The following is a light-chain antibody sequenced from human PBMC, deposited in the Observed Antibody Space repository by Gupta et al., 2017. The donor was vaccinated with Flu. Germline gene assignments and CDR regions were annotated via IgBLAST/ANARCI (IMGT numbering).Light chain of an antibody. Sequence: HSVLTPPPSVSGAPCQSVTFSRPRTTGDVGGFNFVSWYQQHPGKAPKVLIYDVTKRPSGVPERFPGSKSGNTASLTISGLQAEDEADYYCCSYLASYTLVFGGGTKLTVL. J-gene: IGLJ3*02. CDR3: CSYLASYTLV. CDR2: DVT. CDR1: TGDVGGFNF. V-gene: IGLV2-11*01.